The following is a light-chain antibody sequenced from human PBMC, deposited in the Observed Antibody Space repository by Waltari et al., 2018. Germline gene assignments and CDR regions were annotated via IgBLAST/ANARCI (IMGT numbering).Light chain of an antibody. J-gene: IGKJ1*01. CDR3: QHYVRVPGT. CDR2: DAS. V-gene: IGKV3-20*01. CDR1: QSFTRH. Sequence: SGRARQSFTRHLAGYRHKPGQAPRPLIFDASTRAAGIADGFTGSGFGTDVTLTISRLEPDESAVYYCQHYVRVPGTFGQGTKVEIK.